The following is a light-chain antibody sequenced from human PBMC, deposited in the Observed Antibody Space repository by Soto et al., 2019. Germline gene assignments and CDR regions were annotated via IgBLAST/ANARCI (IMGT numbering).Light chain of an antibody. CDR2: AAS. J-gene: IGKJ1*01. Sequence: DIQMTQSPSSLSASVGDRVTITCRASQGISNYLAWYQQKPGKVPKLLIYAASTLKSGVPSRFSGSGSGTDFTLTITSLQPGDVATYYCQKYNAAPLTFGQGTKVDIK. V-gene: IGKV1-27*01. CDR1: QGISNY. CDR3: QKYNAAPLT.